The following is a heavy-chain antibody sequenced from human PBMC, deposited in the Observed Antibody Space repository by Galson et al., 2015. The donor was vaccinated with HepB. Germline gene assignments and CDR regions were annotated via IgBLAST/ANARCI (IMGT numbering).Heavy chain of an antibody. V-gene: IGHV1-24*01. CDR2: LDPEDGET. D-gene: IGHD3-10*01. J-gene: IGHJ4*02. CDR1: GYTLIELS. Sequence: SLKVSCKVSGYTLIELSMHWVRQAPGKGLEWMGGLDPEDGETIYEQKFQGRVTMTEETSTDTAYMELSSLRSEDTAVYYCATDRNLGSGNYFHYWVQGTLVTVSS. CDR3: ATDRNLGSGNYFHY.